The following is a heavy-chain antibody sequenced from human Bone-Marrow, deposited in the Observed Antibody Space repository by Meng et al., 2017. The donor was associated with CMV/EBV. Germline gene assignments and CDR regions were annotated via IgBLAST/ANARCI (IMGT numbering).Heavy chain of an antibody. J-gene: IGHJ6*02. Sequence: VSDGSISGSNWWSWVRQSPGKGLQWIGEVYHTGISNYNPSLKSRVTMSVDKSKNQMSLMLTSVTAADTAVYYCARIETLFGSFDVWGQGTTVTVSS. D-gene: IGHD3-3*01. CDR1: DGSISGSNW. V-gene: IGHV4-4*02. CDR3: ARIETLFGSFDV. CDR2: VYHTGIS.